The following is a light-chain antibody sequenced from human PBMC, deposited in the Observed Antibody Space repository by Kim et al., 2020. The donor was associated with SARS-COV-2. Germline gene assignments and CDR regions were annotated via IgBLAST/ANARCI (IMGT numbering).Light chain of an antibody. CDR2: DAS. Sequence: LSASVGDRVTITCRASHSISTWLAWYQQKPGKAPKLLIYDASSLETGVPSRFSGSGSGTEFTLTIISLQPDDFATYYCQQYNTYSTIGQGTKLEI. J-gene: IGKJ2*01. V-gene: IGKV1-5*01. CDR1: HSISTW. CDR3: QQYNTYST.